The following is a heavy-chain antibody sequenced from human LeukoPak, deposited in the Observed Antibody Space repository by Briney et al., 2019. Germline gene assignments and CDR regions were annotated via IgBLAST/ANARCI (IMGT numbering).Heavy chain of an antibody. CDR1: GGSISSGGYS. CDR2: IYHSGST. Sequence: PSETLSLTCAVSGGSISSGGYSWSWIRQPPGKGLEWIGYIYHSGSTYYNPSLKSRVTISVDRSKNQFSLKLSSVTAADTAVYYCARVPWFGPSSSHVAFDIWGQGTMVTVSS. V-gene: IGHV4-30-2*01. J-gene: IGHJ3*02. D-gene: IGHD3-10*01. CDR3: ARVPWFGPSSSHVAFDI.